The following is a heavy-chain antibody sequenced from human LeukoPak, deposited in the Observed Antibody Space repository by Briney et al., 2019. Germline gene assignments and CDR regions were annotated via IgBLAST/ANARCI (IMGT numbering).Heavy chain of an antibody. V-gene: IGHV3-9*03. Sequence: GGSLRLSCAASGFTFDDYAMHWVRQAPGKGLEWVSGISWNSGSIGYGDSVKGRFTISRDNAKNSLYLQMNSLRAEDMALYYCAKGIRDLTGYYFDYWGQGTLVTVSS. CDR1: GFTFDDYA. J-gene: IGHJ4*02. CDR2: ISWNSGSI. CDR3: AKGIRDLTGYYFDY. D-gene: IGHD3-9*01.